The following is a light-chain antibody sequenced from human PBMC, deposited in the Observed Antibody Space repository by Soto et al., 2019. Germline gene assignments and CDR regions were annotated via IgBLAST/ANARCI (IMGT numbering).Light chain of an antibody. Sequence: SVLTQSPDTLSLWPGETAILSCRASQSVSSYLSWYQQKPGQAPRLLIYDASNRAPGIPARFSGSGSGTDFKLTISSLEPEDCVLYYCQQRSTWITFGQGKRLEIE. CDR1: QSVSSY. J-gene: IGKJ5*01. CDR2: DAS. V-gene: IGKV3-11*01. CDR3: QQRSTWIT.